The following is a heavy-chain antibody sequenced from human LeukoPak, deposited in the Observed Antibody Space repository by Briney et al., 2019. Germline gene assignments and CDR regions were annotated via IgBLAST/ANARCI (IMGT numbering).Heavy chain of an antibody. CDR3: ARDHHRRLYDSQARNTFDI. D-gene: IGHD3-22*01. Sequence: GGSLRLSCAASGFTFSSYEMNWVRQAPGKGLEWVSYISSSGSTIYYADSVKGRFALSRDNAKNSLYLQMNSLRAEDTAVYYCARDHHRRLYDSQARNTFDIWGQGTMVTVSS. J-gene: IGHJ3*02. CDR2: ISSSGSTI. V-gene: IGHV3-48*03. CDR1: GFTFSSYE.